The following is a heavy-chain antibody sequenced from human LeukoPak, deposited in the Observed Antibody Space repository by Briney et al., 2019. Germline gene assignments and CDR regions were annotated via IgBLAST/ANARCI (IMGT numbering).Heavy chain of an antibody. CDR3: ARSYDSSGYYYPLLGY. CDR1: GYTFTSYY. V-gene: IGHV1-46*01. D-gene: IGHD3-22*01. J-gene: IGHJ4*02. Sequence: ASVKVSCKASGYTFTSYYMHWVRQAPGQGLEWMGIINPSGGSTSYAQKFQGRVTMTRDMSTSTVYMELSSLRSEDTAVYYCARSYDSSGYYYPLLGYWGQGTLVTVSS. CDR2: INPSGGST.